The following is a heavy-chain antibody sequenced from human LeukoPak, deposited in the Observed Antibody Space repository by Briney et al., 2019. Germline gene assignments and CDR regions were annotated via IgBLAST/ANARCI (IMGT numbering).Heavy chain of an antibody. CDR3: AREVIAAAGTYLSASGWIDP. CDR1: GYTFTGYY. V-gene: IGHV1-2*02. J-gene: IGHJ5*02. CDR2: INPNSGGT. Sequence: ASVKVSCKASGYTFTGYYMHWVRQAPGQGLEWMGWINPNSGGTNYAQKFQGRVTMTRDTSISTAYMELSRLRSDDTAVYYCAREVIAAAGTYLSASGWIDPWGQGTLVTVSS. D-gene: IGHD6-13*01.